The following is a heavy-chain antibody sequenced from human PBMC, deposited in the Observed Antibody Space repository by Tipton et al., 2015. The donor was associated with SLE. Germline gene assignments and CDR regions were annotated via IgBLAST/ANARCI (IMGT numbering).Heavy chain of an antibody. J-gene: IGHJ4*02. V-gene: IGHV1-46*01. Sequence: QSGAEVKKSGASVKASCKASGYTFTSYYMHWVRQAPGQGLEWMGVIDPSAASTYYAQKFQGRVTMTRDTSTSTVYMELSSLRSEDTAVYYCARDGSSSSYFDSWGQGSLVTVSS. CDR2: IDPSAAST. CDR3: ARDGSSSSYFDS. D-gene: IGHD6-13*01. CDR1: GYTFTSYY.